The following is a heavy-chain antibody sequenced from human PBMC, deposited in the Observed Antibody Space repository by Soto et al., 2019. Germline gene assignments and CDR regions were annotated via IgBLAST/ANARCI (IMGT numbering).Heavy chain of an antibody. CDR2: IYPGDSDT. V-gene: IGHV5-51*01. D-gene: IGHD4-4*01. CDR1: GYTFTDYW. CDR3: ARHISNCRYYYYAMDV. Sequence: PGESLNISCKGSGYTFTDYWIGWVRQLPGKGLEWMGIIYPGDSDTRYSPSFQGHVTITVDKSTSTAYLQWNTLKASDTAMYYCARHISNCRYYYYAMDVWGQRNTVTVSS. J-gene: IGHJ6*02.